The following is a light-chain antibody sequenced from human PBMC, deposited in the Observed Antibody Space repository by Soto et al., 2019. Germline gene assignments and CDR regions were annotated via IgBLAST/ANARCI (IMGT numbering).Light chain of an antibody. V-gene: IGLV1-40*01. CDR1: SSNIGAGYG. J-gene: IGLJ2*01. CDR2: DNN. Sequence: QSVLTQPPSVSGAPGQRVTFSCTGSSSNIGAGYGVHWYQQLPGTAPKLLIYDNNNRPSGVPDRFSGSKSGTSASLAITGLQDEDEADYYCQSYDSSLSGVVFGGGTKVTVL. CDR3: QSYDSSLSGVV.